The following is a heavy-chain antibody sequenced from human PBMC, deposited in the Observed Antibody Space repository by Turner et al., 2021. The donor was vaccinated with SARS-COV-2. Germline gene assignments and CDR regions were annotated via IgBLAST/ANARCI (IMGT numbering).Heavy chain of an antibody. CDR1: GFTFSSYW. V-gene: IGHV3-7*01. Sequence: EVQLVESGGGLVQPGGSLGLSCAASGFTFSSYWMSWVRQAPGKGLEWVANIKQDRSEKYYVDSVKGRFTISRDNAKNSLYLQMNSLRAEDTAVYYCARDHYDFLSGYLDYWGQGTLVTVSS. CDR2: IKQDRSEK. CDR3: ARDHYDFLSGYLDY. D-gene: IGHD3-3*01. J-gene: IGHJ4*02.